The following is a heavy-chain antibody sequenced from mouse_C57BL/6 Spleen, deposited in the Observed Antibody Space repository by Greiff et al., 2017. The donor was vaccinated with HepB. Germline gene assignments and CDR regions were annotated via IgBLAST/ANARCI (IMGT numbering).Heavy chain of an antibody. CDR3: ARRGYWHFDV. CDR2: IYPGSGST. V-gene: IGHV1-55*01. Sequence: QVQLQQSGAELVKPGASVKMSCKASGYTFTSYWITWVKQRPGQGLEWIGDIYPGSGSTNYNEKFKSKATLTVDTSSSTAYMQLSSLTSEDSAVYYCARRGYWHFDVWGTGTTVTVSS. CDR1: GYTFTSYW. J-gene: IGHJ1*03.